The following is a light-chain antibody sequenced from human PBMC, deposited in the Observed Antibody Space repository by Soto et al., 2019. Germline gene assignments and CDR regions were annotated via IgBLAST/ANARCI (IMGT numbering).Light chain of an antibody. Sequence: QSALTQPPSASGSPGQSVTISCTGTSSDVGANNYVSWYQQHPGKAPKLMIYEVTKRPSGVPDRFSGSKSGNTASLTVSGVQAEDEADYCCGSYAGTNGVFGTGTKLSVL. CDR2: EVT. J-gene: IGLJ1*01. CDR1: SSDVGANNY. CDR3: GSYAGTNGV. V-gene: IGLV2-8*01.